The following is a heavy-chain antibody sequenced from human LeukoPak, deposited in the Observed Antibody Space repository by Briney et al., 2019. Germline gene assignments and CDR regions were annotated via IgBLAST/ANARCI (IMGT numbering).Heavy chain of an antibody. Sequence: SETLSLTCTVSGGSISSYYWSWIRQPPGKGLEWIGYIYYSGSTNYNPSLKSRVTISVDTSKNQFSLKLSSVTAADTAVYYCARTHSSSWSHYYYYGMDVWGQGTTVTVSS. CDR1: GGSISSYY. CDR2: IYYSGST. J-gene: IGHJ6*01. V-gene: IGHV4-59*08. CDR3: ARTHSSSWSHYYYYGMDV. D-gene: IGHD6-13*01.